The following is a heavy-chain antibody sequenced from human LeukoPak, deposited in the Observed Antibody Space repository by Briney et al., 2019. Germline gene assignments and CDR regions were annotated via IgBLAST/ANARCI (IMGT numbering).Heavy chain of an antibody. Sequence: PGGSLRLSCAASGFTFSSYSMNWVRQAPGKGLEWVANIKQDGSEKYYVDSVKGRFTISRDNAKNSLYLQMNSLRAEDTAVYYCATEGGAFDIWGQGTMVTVSS. CDR1: GFTFSSYS. J-gene: IGHJ3*02. CDR2: IKQDGSEK. CDR3: ATEGGAFDI. D-gene: IGHD1-26*01. V-gene: IGHV3-7*01.